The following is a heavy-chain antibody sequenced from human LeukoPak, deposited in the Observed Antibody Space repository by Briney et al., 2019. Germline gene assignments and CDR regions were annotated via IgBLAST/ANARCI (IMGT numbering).Heavy chain of an antibody. CDR2: MNPNSLNT. V-gene: IGHV1-8*01. CDR3: ARGIRNQLLSEY. D-gene: IGHD2-2*01. J-gene: IGHJ4*02. CDR1: GYTFSSFD. Sequence: ASVKVSCKTSGYTFSSFDVIWVRQAAGQGLEWIGWMNPNSLNTGYAQKFRGRVTMTGDTSISTAYMELSSLISEDTAVYYCARGIRNQLLSEYWGQGSLVTVSS.